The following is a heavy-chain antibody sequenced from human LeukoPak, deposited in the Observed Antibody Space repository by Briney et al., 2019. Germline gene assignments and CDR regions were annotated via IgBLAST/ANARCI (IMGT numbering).Heavy chain of an antibody. CDR3: ARARYDILTGPPDY. V-gene: IGHV1-18*01. Sequence: ASVKVSCTASGYTFTSYGISWVRQAPGQGLEWMGWISAYNGNTNYAQKLQGRVTMTTDTSTSTAYMELRSLRSDDTAVYYCARARYDILTGPPDYWGQGTLVTVSS. CDR2: ISAYNGNT. J-gene: IGHJ4*02. CDR1: GYTFTSYG. D-gene: IGHD3-9*01.